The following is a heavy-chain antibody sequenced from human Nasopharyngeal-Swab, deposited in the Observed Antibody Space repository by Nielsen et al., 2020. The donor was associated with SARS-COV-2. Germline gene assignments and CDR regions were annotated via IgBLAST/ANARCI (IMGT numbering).Heavy chain of an antibody. J-gene: IGHJ4*02. CDR1: GSSISSGYY. CDR3: ARGRIAVAGNYFDY. D-gene: IGHD6-19*01. Sequence: SETLSLTCTVSGSSISSGYYWGCIRQPPGKGLEWIGSIYHSGSTYYNPSLKSRVTISVDTSKNQFSLKLSSVTAADTAVYYCARGRIAVAGNYFDYWGQGTLVTVSS. V-gene: IGHV4-38-2*02. CDR2: IYHSGST.